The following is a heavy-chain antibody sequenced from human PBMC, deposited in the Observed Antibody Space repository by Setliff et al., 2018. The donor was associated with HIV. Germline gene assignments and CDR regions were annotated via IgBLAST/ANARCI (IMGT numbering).Heavy chain of an antibody. CDR1: GGSINSYY. CDR2: IYNSAST. V-gene: IGHV4-59*08. J-gene: IGHJ4*02. Sequence: PSETLSLTCTVSGTVSGGSINSYYWSWIRQPPGKGLEWIGYIYNSASTSYNPSLKSRVTISVDTSKNQFSLKLSSVTAADTAVYYCARHSPSDYWGQGTLVTVSS. CDR3: ARHSPSDY.